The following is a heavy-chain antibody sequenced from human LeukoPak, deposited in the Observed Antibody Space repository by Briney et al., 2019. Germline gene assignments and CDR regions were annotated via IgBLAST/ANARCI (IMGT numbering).Heavy chain of an antibody. CDR1: GFTFSDYS. V-gene: IGHV3-48*04. Sequence: GGSLRLSCAASGFTFSDYSMNWVRQAPGKGLEWISWIGISSGNTKYADSVKGRFTISRDNAKNSLYLQMNSLRAEDTAVYYCARDPGFLGYFDYWGQGTLVTVSS. CDR3: ARDPGFLGYFDY. D-gene: IGHD2/OR15-2a*01. J-gene: IGHJ4*02. CDR2: IGISSGNT.